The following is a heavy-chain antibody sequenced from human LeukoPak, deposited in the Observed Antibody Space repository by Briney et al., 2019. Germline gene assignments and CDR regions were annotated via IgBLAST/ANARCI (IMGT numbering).Heavy chain of an antibody. Sequence: PGRSLRLSCAASGFTFDDYAMHWVRQGPGKGLKWVSGIGWNSDNIGYADSVKGRFTISRNNAKKSLYLQMNSLRAEDMAFYYCAKDMRRGYSYGAFDYWGQGTLVTVSS. J-gene: IGHJ4*02. CDR3: AKDMRRGYSYGAFDY. CDR1: GFTFDDYA. V-gene: IGHV3-9*03. CDR2: IGWNSDNI. D-gene: IGHD5-18*01.